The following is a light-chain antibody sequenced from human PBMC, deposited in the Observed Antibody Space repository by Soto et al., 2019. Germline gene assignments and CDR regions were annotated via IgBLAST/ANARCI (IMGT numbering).Light chain of an antibody. CDR1: QSVSSNY. CDR2: GAS. V-gene: IGKV3-20*01. J-gene: IGKJ5*01. Sequence: EIVMTQSPATLSVSPGERATLSCRASQSVSSNYLAWYQQKPGQAPRLLIYGASSRATGIPDRFSGSGSGTDFTLTISRLEPEDFAVYYCQQCGSSSTFGQGTRLEIK. CDR3: QQCGSSST.